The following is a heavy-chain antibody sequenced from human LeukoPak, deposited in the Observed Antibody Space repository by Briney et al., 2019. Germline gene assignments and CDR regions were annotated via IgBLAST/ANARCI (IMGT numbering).Heavy chain of an antibody. CDR2: INQDGSVK. D-gene: IGHD6-6*01. CDR1: GFTFSNYW. CDR3: ARIGYSSSSLDY. J-gene: IGHJ4*02. V-gene: IGHV3-7*01. Sequence: GGSLRLSCAASGFTFSNYWMTWVRWAPGKGLEWVANINQDGSVKYYVDSVKGRFTVSRDNAKNSQYLQMNSLRVEDTALYYCARIGYSSSSLDYWGQGTLVTVSS.